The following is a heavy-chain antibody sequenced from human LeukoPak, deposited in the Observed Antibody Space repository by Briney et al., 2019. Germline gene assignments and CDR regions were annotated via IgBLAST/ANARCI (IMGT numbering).Heavy chain of an antibody. CDR3: ARGLVVVPAAVVNY. CDR1: GFTFSSYW. V-gene: IGHV3-74*01. CDR2: IDTDGIST. D-gene: IGHD2-2*01. J-gene: IGHJ4*02. Sequence: PGGSLRLSCAASGFTFSSYWMHWVRQAPGKGLVWVSRIDTDGISTTYADSVKGRFTISRDNAKNTLYLQMNSLRAEDTAVYYCARGLVVVPAAVVNYWGQGTLVTVSS.